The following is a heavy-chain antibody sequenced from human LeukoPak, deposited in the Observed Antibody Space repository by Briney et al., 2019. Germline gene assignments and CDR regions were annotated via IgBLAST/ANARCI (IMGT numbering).Heavy chain of an antibody. V-gene: IGHV1-18*01. CDR3: AAQSGYSSGWFDY. Sequence: ASVKVSCKASGYTFTSYGISWVRQAPGQGLEWMGWISAYNGNTNYAQKLQGRVTMTTDTSTSTAYTELRSLRSDDTAVYYCAAQSGYSSGWFDYWGQGTLVTVSS. CDR2: ISAYNGNT. CDR1: GYTFTSYG. J-gene: IGHJ4*02. D-gene: IGHD6-19*01.